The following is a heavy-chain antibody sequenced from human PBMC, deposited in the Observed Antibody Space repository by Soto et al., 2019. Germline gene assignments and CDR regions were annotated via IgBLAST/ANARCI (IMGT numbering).Heavy chain of an antibody. Sequence: SETLSLTCAVSGDSITSSYWSWLRQPPGKGLEWIADIHHSGSTYYNPSLKSRVTISVDRSKNQFSLKLSSVTAADTAVYYCARGPGPWGKGTLVTVSS. J-gene: IGHJ5*02. CDR2: IHHSGST. CDR3: ARGPGP. V-gene: IGHV4-4*02. CDR1: GDSITSSYW.